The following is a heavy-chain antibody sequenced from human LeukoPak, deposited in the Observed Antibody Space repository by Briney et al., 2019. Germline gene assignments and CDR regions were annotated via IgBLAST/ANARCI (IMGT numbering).Heavy chain of an antibody. CDR3: AKDLGGNWNDLP. CDR2: IIPIFGTA. V-gene: IGHV1-69*05. J-gene: IGHJ5*02. CDR1: GGTFSSYA. D-gene: IGHD1-1*01. Sequence: SVKVSCKASGGTFSSYAIGWVRQAPGQGLEWMGRIIPIFGTANYAQKFQGRVTITTDESTSTAYMELSSLRAEDTAVYYCAKDLGGNWNDLPWGQGTLVTVSS.